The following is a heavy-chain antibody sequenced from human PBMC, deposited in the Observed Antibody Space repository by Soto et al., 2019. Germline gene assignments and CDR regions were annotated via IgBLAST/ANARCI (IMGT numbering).Heavy chain of an antibody. Sequence: QVHLQESGPGLVKPSETLSLTCSVSNDPIRSDNWWSWVRQPPGKGLEWIGEIFHSGSSNNNPSLKSRVTLSIDKSKNEFPLKLTSETAADTAVYYCARRLFVRGTLGYYDYWGQGTLVTVSS. J-gene: IGHJ4*02. CDR1: NDPIRSDNW. CDR2: IFHSGSS. V-gene: IGHV4-4*02. D-gene: IGHD3-10*02. CDR3: ARRLFVRGTLGYYDY.